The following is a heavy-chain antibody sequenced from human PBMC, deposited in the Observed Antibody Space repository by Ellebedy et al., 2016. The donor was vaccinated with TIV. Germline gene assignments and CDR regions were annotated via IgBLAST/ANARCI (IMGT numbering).Heavy chain of an antibody. V-gene: IGHV3-49*03. CDR3: TREVVVVVAAQSSRAFDI. Sequence: GESLKISCTASGFTFGDYAMSWFRQAPGKGLEWVGFIRSKAYGGTTEYAASVKGRFTISRDDSKSIAYLQMNSLKTEDTAVYYCTREVVVVVAAQSSRAFDIWGQGTMVTVSS. D-gene: IGHD2-15*01. CDR1: GFTFGDYA. CDR2: IRSKAYGGTT. J-gene: IGHJ3*02.